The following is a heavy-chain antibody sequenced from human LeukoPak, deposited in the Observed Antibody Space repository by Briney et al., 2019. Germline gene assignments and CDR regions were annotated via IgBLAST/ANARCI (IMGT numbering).Heavy chain of an antibody. J-gene: IGHJ3*02. Sequence: GGSLRLSCAASGFTFSTYAMSWVRQAPGKGLEWVSLITGSGDTTYYADSVKGRFTISRDNSKNTLYLQMNSLRAEDTAIYYCANLKVYAFDIWGKGTMVTVSS. V-gene: IGHV3-23*01. CDR1: GFTFSTYA. CDR3: ANLKVYAFDI. CDR2: ITGSGDTT. D-gene: IGHD5/OR15-5a*01.